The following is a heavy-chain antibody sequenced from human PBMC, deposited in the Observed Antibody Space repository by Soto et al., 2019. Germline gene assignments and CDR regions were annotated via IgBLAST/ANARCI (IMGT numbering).Heavy chain of an antibody. V-gene: IGHV1-69*13. CDR1: GGTFSSYA. CDR3: AIGGDYFLSRPCFDP. J-gene: IGHJ5*02. CDR2: IIPIFGTA. D-gene: IGHD4-17*01. Sequence: SVKVSCKASGGTFSSYAISWVRQAPGQGLEWMGGIIPIFGTANYAQKFQGRVTITADESTSTAYLDLSSLRSEDTAVYYCAIGGDYFLSRPCFDPWGQGTLVTVSS.